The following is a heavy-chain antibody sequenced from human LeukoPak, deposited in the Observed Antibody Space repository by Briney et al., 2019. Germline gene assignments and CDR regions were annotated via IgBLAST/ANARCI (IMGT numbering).Heavy chain of an antibody. CDR2: IYHSGST. D-gene: IGHD5-12*01. J-gene: IGHJ4*02. V-gene: IGHV4-38-2*02. Sequence: SETLSLTCTVSGYSISSGYYWGWIRQPPGKGLEWIGSIYHSGSTYYNPSLKSRVTISVDTSKNQFSLKLSSVTAADTAVYYCAGFVDIVATIPIDYFDYWGQGTLVTVSS. CDR3: AGFVDIVATIPIDYFDY. CDR1: GYSISSGYY.